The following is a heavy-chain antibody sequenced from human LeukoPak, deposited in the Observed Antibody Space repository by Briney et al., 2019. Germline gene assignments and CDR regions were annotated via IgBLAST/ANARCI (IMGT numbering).Heavy chain of an antibody. J-gene: IGHJ4*02. V-gene: IGHV3-33*01. CDR2: IWADGSNT. Sequence: GGSLRLSCAASGFIFSTYGMHWVRQAPGKGLEWVAVIWADGSNTDYADSVKGRFTISKDNSKNTLYLQMNSLRAEDTAVYYCARSGGGTYLDNWGQGTLVTVSS. D-gene: IGHD2-15*01. CDR1: GFIFSTYG. CDR3: ARSGGGTYLDN.